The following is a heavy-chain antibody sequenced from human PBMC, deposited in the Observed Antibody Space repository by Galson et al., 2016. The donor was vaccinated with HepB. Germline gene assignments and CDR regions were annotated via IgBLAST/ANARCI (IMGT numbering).Heavy chain of an antibody. J-gene: IGHJ4*02. Sequence: SVKLSCTAYGYTFNSYAIHWVRQAPGQGLDSVAAISRSGGTTYYADTFQGRFSMTRDTSTNTLYLEMSNLRSEDTAVSYCVKSYNLRISAFRHNFDSWGQGTLVTVSA. CDR3: VKSYNLRISAFRHNFDS. CDR2: ISRSGGTT. D-gene: IGHD3-3*02. CDR1: GYTFNSYA. V-gene: IGHV1-46*02.